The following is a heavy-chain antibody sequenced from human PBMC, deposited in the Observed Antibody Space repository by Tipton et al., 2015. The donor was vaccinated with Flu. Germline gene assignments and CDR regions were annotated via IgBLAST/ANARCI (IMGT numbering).Heavy chain of an antibody. V-gene: IGHV4-4*07. Sequence: LRLSCTVSGGSISTYYWSWIRQPAGKGLEWIGRIYSGGSTKYNPSLKSRVTMSVDTSKNQFSLKLSSVTAADTAVYYCARGSGSGTDVTFYFWGQGTLVTVSS. J-gene: IGHJ4*02. CDR3: ARGSGSGTDVTFYF. CDR2: IYSGGST. CDR1: GGSISTYY. D-gene: IGHD3-10*01.